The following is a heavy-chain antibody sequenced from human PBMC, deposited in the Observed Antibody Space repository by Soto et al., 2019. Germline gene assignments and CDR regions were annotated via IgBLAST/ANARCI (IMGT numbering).Heavy chain of an antibody. CDR3: ARGTDINTQFDI. J-gene: IGHJ3*02. CDR2: INPNSGGT. CDR1: GYTFTGYY. Sequence: ASVKVSCKASGYTFTGYYMHWVLQAPGQGLEWMGWINPNSGGTNYAQKFQGWVTMTRDTSISTAYMELSRLRSDDTAVYYCARGTDINTQFDIWGQGTMVTVSS. V-gene: IGHV1-2*04. D-gene: IGHD2-21*02.